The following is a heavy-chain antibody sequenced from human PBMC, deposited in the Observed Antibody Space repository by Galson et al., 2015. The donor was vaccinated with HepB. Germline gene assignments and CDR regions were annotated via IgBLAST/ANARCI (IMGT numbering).Heavy chain of an antibody. V-gene: IGHV3-48*02. Sequence: SLRLSCAASGLTFSSYSMNWVRQAPGKGLEWASYISSSSSTIYYADSVKGRFTISRDNAKNSLYLQMNSLRDEDTAVYYCARDTRYSSGWSLGHTKEYYFDYWGQGTLVTVSS. CDR1: GLTFSSYS. CDR2: ISSSSSTI. J-gene: IGHJ4*02. D-gene: IGHD6-19*01. CDR3: ARDTRYSSGWSLGHTKEYYFDY.